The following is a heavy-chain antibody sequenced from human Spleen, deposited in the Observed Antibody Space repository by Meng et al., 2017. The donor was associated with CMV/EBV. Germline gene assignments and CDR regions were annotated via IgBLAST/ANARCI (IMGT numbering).Heavy chain of an antibody. CDR3: ASLPFGAVTSYLDY. D-gene: IGHD3-3*01. J-gene: IGHJ4*02. CDR1: GYTFTSYG. CDR2: ITTYNANT. V-gene: IGHV1-18*01. Sequence: KTSGYTFTSYGISWVRQAPGQGLEWMGWITTYNANTNYAQKFQGRVTMTTDTSTSTAYMELRSLRSDDTAVYYCASLPFGAVTSYLDYWGQGTLVTVSS.